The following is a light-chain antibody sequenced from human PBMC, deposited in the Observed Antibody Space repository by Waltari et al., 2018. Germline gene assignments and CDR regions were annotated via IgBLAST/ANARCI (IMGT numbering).Light chain of an antibody. Sequence: SFELTQPPPVSVSPGQTAIITRARNTLGDKYVYWYQQKAGQSPVMIIYQDRERPSGIPARFSGSNSVNTATLTISGTQAMDDADYYCQAWDSHSVIFGGGTKLTVL. V-gene: IGLV3-1*01. CDR1: TLGDKY. CDR3: QAWDSHSVI. J-gene: IGLJ2*01. CDR2: QDR.